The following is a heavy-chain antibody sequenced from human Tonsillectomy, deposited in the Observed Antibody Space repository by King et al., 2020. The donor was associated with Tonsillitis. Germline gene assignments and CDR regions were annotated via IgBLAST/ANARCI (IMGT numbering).Heavy chain of an antibody. Sequence: VQLVESGGGLVKPGGSLRLSCAASGFTFSSYSMNWVRQAPGKGLEWVSSISSSSSYIYYADSVKDRFTISRDNAKNSLYLQMNSLRAEDTAVYYCAGDERQWNYDSSGYYYFDSWGQGTLVTVSS. D-gene: IGHD3-22*01. CDR3: AGDERQWNYDSSGYYYFDS. V-gene: IGHV3-21*01. CDR1: GFTFSSYS. CDR2: ISSSSSYI. J-gene: IGHJ4*02.